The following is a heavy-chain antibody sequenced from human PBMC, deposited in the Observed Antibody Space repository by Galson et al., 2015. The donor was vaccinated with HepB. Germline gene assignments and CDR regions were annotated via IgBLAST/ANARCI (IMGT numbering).Heavy chain of an antibody. CDR2: IDWDGDK. V-gene: IGHV2-70*19. CDR3: ARLVCQWSNLNDYPTRYYFYGMDV. J-gene: IGHJ6*02. Sequence: PALVKPTQTLTLTCTFSGFSLSTRGMCVSWVRKPPGKALEWLALIDWDGDKHYATSLKTRLTVSGDTSKNRVVLTLTNMDPVDTATHYCARLVCQWSNLNDYPTRYYFYGMDVWGQGTTVTVSS. D-gene: IGHD1-1*01. CDR1: GFSLSTRGMC.